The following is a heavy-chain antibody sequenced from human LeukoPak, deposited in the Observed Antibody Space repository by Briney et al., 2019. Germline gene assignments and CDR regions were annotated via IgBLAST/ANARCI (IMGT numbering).Heavy chain of an antibody. CDR3: AQNQWEFPA. J-gene: IGHJ5*02. CDR1: GFTFSSYA. CDR2: VSDSGGST. Sequence: GGSLRLSCVASGFTFSSYAMSWVRQAPGKGLEWVSGVSDSGGSTYYADSVQGRFTISRDNSKNTLYLQMNSPRAEDTATYFCAQNQWEFPAWGQGTLVTVSS. V-gene: IGHV3-23*01. D-gene: IGHD1-26*01.